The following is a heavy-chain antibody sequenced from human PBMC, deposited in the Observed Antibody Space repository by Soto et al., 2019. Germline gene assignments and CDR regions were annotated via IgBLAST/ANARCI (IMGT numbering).Heavy chain of an antibody. CDR3: AKVGTKLLWFGEPYDY. CDR1: GFTFSSYG. J-gene: IGHJ4*02. D-gene: IGHD3-10*01. CDR2: ISYDGSNK. V-gene: IGHV3-30*18. Sequence: QVQLVESGRGVVQPGRSLRLSCAASGFTFSSYGMHWVRQAPGKGLEWVAVISYDGSNKYYADSVKGRFTISRDNSKNTLYLQMNSLRAEDTAVYYCAKVGTKLLWFGEPYDYWGQGTLVTVSS.